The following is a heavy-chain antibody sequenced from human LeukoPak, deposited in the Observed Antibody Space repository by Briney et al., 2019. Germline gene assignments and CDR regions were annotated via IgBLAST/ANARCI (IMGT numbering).Heavy chain of an antibody. Sequence: PGGSLRLSCAASGFTFSSYSMNWVRQAPGKGLEWVSYISSSSSTIYYADSVKGRFTISRDNAKNSLYLQMDSLRVEDTAVYYCAKDIRFYGSGSHFDYWGQGILVTVSS. J-gene: IGHJ4*02. CDR2: ISSSSSTI. D-gene: IGHD3-10*01. V-gene: IGHV3-48*04. CDR3: AKDIRFYGSGSHFDY. CDR1: GFTFSSYS.